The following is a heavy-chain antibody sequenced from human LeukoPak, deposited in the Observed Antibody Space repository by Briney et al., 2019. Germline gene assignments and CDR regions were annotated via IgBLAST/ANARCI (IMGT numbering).Heavy chain of an antibody. D-gene: IGHD6-19*01. J-gene: IGHJ3*02. Sequence: SETLSLTCSVSDDSISDYYRGWIRQPPGKGLEWIGYFHNSGTSTYNPSLKSRVTISADTSKNQFSLKLSSVIAADTAVYYCVRHPARGAAGYAFDIWGQGTMVIVSS. CDR3: VRHPARGAAGYAFDI. CDR2: FHNSGTS. CDR1: DDSISDYY. V-gene: IGHV4-59*08.